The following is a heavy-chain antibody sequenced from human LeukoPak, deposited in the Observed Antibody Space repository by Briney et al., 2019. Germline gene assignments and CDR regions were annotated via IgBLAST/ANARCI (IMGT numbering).Heavy chain of an antibody. CDR1: GGSISSYY. CDR2: IFYSGST. Sequence: SETLSLTCTVSGGSISSYYWSWIRQPPGKGLEWIGYIFYSGSTNYNPSLKSRVTISVDTSKNQFSLKLSSVTAADTAVYYGASTLSGQSRFFGGGGNYYYYGMDVWGQGTAVTVSS. J-gene: IGHJ6*02. D-gene: IGHD3-16*01. V-gene: IGHV4-59*01. CDR3: ASTLSGQSRFFGGGGNYYYYGMDV.